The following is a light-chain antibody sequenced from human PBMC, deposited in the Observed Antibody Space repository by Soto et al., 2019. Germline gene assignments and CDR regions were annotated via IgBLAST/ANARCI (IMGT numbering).Light chain of an antibody. CDR2: AAS. CDR1: QGISNY. J-gene: IGKJ1*01. CDR3: QKYNSAPQT. Sequence: IPMTQSHSTLSGSLLDRLKITCRASQGISNYLAWYQQKPGKVPKLLIYAASTLQSGVPSRFSGSGSGTDFTLTISSLQPEDVATYYCQKYNSAPQTFGQGTKVDIK. V-gene: IGKV1-27*01.